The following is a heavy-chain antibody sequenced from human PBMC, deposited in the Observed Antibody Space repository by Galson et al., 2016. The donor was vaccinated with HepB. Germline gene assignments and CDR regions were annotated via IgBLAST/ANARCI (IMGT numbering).Heavy chain of an antibody. CDR2: IQYTGRT. J-gene: IGHJ4*02. Sequence: SETLSLTCTVSGGSISSSYWNWIRQPPGKGLEWLAYIQYTGRTNYNPSLKSRITISVDTSKNHFSLKLRSLTAADTAIYYCARAAYLGGFTYWGQGTLVTVSS. D-gene: IGHD3-10*01. V-gene: IGHV4-59*01. CDR3: ARAAYLGGFTY. CDR1: GGSISSSY.